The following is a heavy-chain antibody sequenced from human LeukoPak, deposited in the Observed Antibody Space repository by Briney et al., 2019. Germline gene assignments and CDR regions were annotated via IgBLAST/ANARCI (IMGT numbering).Heavy chain of an antibody. V-gene: IGHV1-2*02. Sequence: ASVKVSCKASGYTFTSYDINWVRQATGQGLEWMGWMNPNSGGTNYAQKFQGRVTMTRDTSISTAYMELSRLRSDDTAVYYCARDSVITFGGVIARADAFDIWGQGTMVTVSS. CDR1: GYTFTSYD. J-gene: IGHJ3*02. CDR2: MNPNSGGT. CDR3: ARDSVITFGGVIARADAFDI. D-gene: IGHD3-16*02.